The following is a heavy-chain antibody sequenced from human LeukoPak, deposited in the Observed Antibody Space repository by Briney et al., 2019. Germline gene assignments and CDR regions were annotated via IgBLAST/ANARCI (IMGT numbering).Heavy chain of an antibody. CDR3: ARVDIVVVVAATFGMDV. D-gene: IGHD2-15*01. V-gene: IGHV1-2*02. Sequence: EASVKVSCKASGYTFTGYYMHWVRQAPGQGLEWMGWINPNSGGTNYAQKFQGRVTMTRDTSISTAYMELSRLRSDDTAVYYCARVDIVVVVAATFGMDVWGQGTTVTVSS. CDR2: INPNSGGT. CDR1: GYTFTGYY. J-gene: IGHJ6*02.